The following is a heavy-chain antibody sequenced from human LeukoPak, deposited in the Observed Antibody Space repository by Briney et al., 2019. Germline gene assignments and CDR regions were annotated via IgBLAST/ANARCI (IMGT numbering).Heavy chain of an antibody. CDR1: GFIFNNYG. CDR2: IQFDGSNK. CDR3: AKDLNPAMVTRTFDL. J-gene: IGHJ3*01. V-gene: IGHV3-30*02. Sequence: GGSLRLSCTASGFIFNNYGMHWVRQAPGKGLEWLAFIQFDGSNKYSADSVKSRFTISRDNTQTTLYLEMNSLRAEDTAMYYCAKDLNPAMVTRTFDLWGQGTMVTVSS. D-gene: IGHD5-18*01.